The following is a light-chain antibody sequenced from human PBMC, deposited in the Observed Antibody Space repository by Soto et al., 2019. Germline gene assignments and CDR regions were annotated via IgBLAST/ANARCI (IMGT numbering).Light chain of an antibody. Sequence: EIVLTQSPATLSLSPGERATRSCRARQSVSSYLAWYQQKPGQAPRLLIYDASNRATGIPARFSGSGSGTDFTLTISSLEPEDFSVYYGQQRSNWSSITPLDQGPRLAI. V-gene: IGKV3-11*01. J-gene: IGKJ5*01. CDR2: DAS. CDR1: QSVSSY. CDR3: QQRSNWSSITP.